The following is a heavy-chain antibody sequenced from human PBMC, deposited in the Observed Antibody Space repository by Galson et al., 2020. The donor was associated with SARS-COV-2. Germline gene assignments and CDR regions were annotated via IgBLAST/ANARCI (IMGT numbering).Heavy chain of an antibody. Sequence: GESLKIPSVCSGFTFSSHWMSWVRQAPGKGLAWVADIKPDGSDTYYMASVKGRFTIARDNAKNSVYLQMNSLGDEDTGVYYCARGHWGRDYWGQGTLVTVSS. CDR1: GFTFSSHW. V-gene: IGHV3-7*04. J-gene: IGHJ4*02. CDR3: ARGHWGRDY. D-gene: IGHD7-27*01. CDR2: IKPDGSDT.